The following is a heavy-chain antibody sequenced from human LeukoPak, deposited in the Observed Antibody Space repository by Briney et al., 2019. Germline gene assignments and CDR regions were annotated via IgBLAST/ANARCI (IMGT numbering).Heavy chain of an antibody. Sequence: SETLSLTCTVSSRSISSSSYYWGWIRQPPGRGLEWIGRRCYSGSNCYNTSLKRRVTITVATTKSQFTLKLSSVTARDTAVYYCVREMGSPRGGLDFWDQGTLVTVSS. D-gene: IGHD3-10*01. CDR1: SRSISSSSYY. CDR2: RCYSGSN. V-gene: IGHV4-39*06. CDR3: VREMGSPRGGLDF. J-gene: IGHJ4*02.